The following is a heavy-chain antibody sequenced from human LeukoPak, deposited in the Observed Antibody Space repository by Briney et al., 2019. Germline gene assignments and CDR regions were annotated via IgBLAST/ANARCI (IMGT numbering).Heavy chain of an antibody. J-gene: IGHJ5*02. V-gene: IGHV1-8*01. CDR3: ARGQASSSSLTDFDP. CDR2: MNPNSGNT. CDR1: GYTFSSYD. D-gene: IGHD6-13*01. Sequence: GASVKVSCKASGYTFSSYDINWVRQATGQGLEWMGWMNPNSGNTGYAQKFQGRVTMTRNTSISTAYMELSSLRSEDTAVYYCARGQASSSSLTDFDPWGQGTLVTVSS.